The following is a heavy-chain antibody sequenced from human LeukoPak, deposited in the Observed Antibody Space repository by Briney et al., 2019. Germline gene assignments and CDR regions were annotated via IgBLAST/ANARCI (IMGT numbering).Heavy chain of an antibody. CDR3: AKGLDWYCSGGSCYNIDY. Sequence: GRSLRLSCAASGFTFSSYGMHWVRQAPGKGLEWVAVIWYDGSNKYYAGSVKGRFTISRDNSKNTLYLQMNSLRAEDTAVYYCAKGLDWYCSGGSCYNIDYWGQGTLVTVSS. D-gene: IGHD2-15*01. CDR1: GFTFSSYG. V-gene: IGHV3-33*06. J-gene: IGHJ4*02. CDR2: IWYDGSNK.